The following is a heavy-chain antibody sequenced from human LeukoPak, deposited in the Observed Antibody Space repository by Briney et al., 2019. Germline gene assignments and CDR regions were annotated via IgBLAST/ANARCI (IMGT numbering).Heavy chain of an antibody. CDR3: ARDVGFCGGGSCLYYYMDV. J-gene: IGHJ6*03. CDR1: GFTFSTYN. CDR2: ISSTSYYI. D-gene: IGHD2-15*01. V-gene: IGHV3-21*01. Sequence: GGSLRLSCAASGFTFSTYNMNWVRQAPGKGLEWVSSISSTSYYIYYADSVRGRFAISRDNAKNSLDLRMNSLRAEDTAVYYCARDVGFCGGGSCLYYYMDVWGKGTTVTVSS.